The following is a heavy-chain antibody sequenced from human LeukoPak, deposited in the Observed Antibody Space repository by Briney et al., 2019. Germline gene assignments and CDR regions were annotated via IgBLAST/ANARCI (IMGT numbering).Heavy chain of an antibody. J-gene: IGHJ4*02. Sequence: GGSLRLSCAASGFTFSSYWMHWVRQAPGKGLVWVSRINSDGSSTSYADSVKGRFTISRDNAKNTLYLQMNSLRAKDTAVYYCVRMVRGVYYFDYWGQGTLVTVSS. CDR3: VRMVRGVYYFDY. CDR1: GFTFSSYW. V-gene: IGHV3-74*01. CDR2: INSDGSST. D-gene: IGHD3-10*01.